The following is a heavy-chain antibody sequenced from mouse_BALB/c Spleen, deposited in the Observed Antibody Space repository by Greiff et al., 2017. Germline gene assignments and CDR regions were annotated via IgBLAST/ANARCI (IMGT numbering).Heavy chain of an antibody. D-gene: IGHD2-1*01. CDR2: IYPGDGDT. Sequence: QVQLQQSGPELVKPGASVKISCKASGYAFSSSWMNWVKQRPGQGLEWIGRIYPGDGDTNYNGKFKGKATLTADKSSSTAYMQLSSLTSVDSAVYFCARRGGNYGVYAMDYWGQGTSVTVSS. CDR1: GYAFSSSW. CDR3: ARRGGNYGVYAMDY. J-gene: IGHJ4*01. V-gene: IGHV1-82*01.